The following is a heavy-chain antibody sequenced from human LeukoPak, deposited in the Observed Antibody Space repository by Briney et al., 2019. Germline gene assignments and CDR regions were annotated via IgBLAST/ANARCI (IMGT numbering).Heavy chain of an antibody. CDR1: GFTFSSYA. CDR3: AKDEAAWTLNWFDP. D-gene: IGHD1-1*01. CDR2: ISGSGGST. Sequence: PGGSLRLSCAASGFTFSSYAMSWVRQAPGTGLECGSAISGSGGSTYYADSVKGRFTISRDNSKNTLYLQMNSLRAEDTAVYYCAKDEAAWTLNWFDPWGQGTLVTVSS. J-gene: IGHJ5*02. V-gene: IGHV3-23*01.